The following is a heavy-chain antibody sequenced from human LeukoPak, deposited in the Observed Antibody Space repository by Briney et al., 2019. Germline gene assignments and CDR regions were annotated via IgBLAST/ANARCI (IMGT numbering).Heavy chain of an antibody. V-gene: IGHV3-74*01. CDR2: INSDGSST. J-gene: IGHJ4*02. D-gene: IGHD3-22*01. CDR3: VRGASSGYYLIDY. CDR1: GFTFSSYW. Sequence: PGGSLRLSCAASGFTFSSYWMHWVRQAPGKGLVWVSRINSDGSSTNYADSVKGRFTISRDNAKKTVYLQMNSLRVEDTAMYYCVRGASSGYYLIDYWGQGTLVTVSS.